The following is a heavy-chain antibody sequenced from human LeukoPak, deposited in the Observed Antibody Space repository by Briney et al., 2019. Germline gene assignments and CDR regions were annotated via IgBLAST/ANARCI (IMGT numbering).Heavy chain of an antibody. CDR1: GDSISSYNYF. V-gene: IGHV4-39*01. CDR3: ARWQYTISSGWFDP. D-gene: IGHD6-6*01. CDR2: IYYRGNT. J-gene: IGHJ5*02. Sequence: PSETLSLICTVSGDSISSYNYFWGWIRQPPGKGLEWVGSIYYRGNTYYNPSLKSRVTLSADTSKIQFSLKLSSVTAADTAVYYCARWQYTISSGWFDPWGQGTLVTVSS.